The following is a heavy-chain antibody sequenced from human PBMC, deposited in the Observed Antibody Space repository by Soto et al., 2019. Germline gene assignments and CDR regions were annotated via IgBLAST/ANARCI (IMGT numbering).Heavy chain of an antibody. J-gene: IGHJ4*02. CDR2: IYYSGST. CDR1: GGSISSYY. CDR3: ARGTGLYSSSDY. V-gene: IGHV4-59*01. Sequence: SETLSLTCTVSGGSISSYYWSWIRQPPGRGLEWIGYIYYSGSTNYNPSLKSRVTISVDTSKNQFSLKLSSVTAADTAVYYCARGTGLYSSSDYWGQGTLVTVSS. D-gene: IGHD6-6*01.